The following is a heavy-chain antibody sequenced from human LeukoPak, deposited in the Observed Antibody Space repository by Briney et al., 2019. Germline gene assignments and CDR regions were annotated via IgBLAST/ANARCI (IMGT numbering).Heavy chain of an antibody. CDR3: ARGGVQPVDY. V-gene: IGHV3-74*01. Sequence: GGSLRLSCAASGFTFNSFWMHWVRHAPGEGLVWVSDMNEYATTRRYADSVKGRFTISRDNAKNTLYLQMNNLRAEDTAMYFCARGGVQPVDYWGQGTLVSVSS. J-gene: IGHJ4*02. CDR1: GFTFNSFW. CDR2: MNEYATTR. D-gene: IGHD3-10*01.